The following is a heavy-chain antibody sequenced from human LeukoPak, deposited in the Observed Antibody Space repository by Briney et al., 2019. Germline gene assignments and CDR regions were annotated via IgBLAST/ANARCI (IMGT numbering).Heavy chain of an antibody. J-gene: IGHJ3*02. Sequence: PGGSLRLSCTASGFTFGDYAMSWVRQAPGKGLEWVGFIRSKAYGGTTEYAASVKGRFTISRDDSKSIAYLQMNSLKTEDTAVYYCTREKGNNWNPAAFDIWGQGTMVTVSS. D-gene: IGHD1-1*01. V-gene: IGHV3-49*04. CDR2: IRSKAYGGTT. CDR1: GFTFGDYA. CDR3: TREKGNNWNPAAFDI.